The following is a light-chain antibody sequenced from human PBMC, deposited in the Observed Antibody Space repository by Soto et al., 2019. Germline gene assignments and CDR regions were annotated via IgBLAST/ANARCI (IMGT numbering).Light chain of an antibody. CDR1: SSNIGSDY. Sequence: QSVLTQPPSVSAAPGQEVTISCSGSSSNIGSDYVSWYQQLPGTAPKLLIYENNKRPSGIPDRFSGSKSGTSATLGITGLQTGDEADYYCAAWDKSLSGGVFGGGTKVTVL. CDR2: ENN. V-gene: IGLV1-51*02. CDR3: AAWDKSLSGGV. J-gene: IGLJ2*01.